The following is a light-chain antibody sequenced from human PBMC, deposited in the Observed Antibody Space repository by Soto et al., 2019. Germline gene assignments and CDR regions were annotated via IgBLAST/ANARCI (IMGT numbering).Light chain of an antibody. Sequence: QSALTQPASVSGSPGQSITISCTGTSSDVGNYNLVSWYQQHPGKAPKLMIYEGNKRPSGVSNRFSASKSGNTASLTISGLQAEDEADYYCCSFADSSTHVRIGGGTKLTVL. CDR1: SSDVGNYNL. CDR2: EGN. CDR3: CSFADSSTHVR. V-gene: IGLV2-23*01. J-gene: IGLJ2*01.